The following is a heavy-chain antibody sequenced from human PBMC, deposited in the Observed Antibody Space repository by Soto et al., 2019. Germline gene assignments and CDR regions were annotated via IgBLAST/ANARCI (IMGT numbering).Heavy chain of an antibody. V-gene: IGHV3-33*01. CDR1: GFTFSSYG. CDR3: ASEVIAVAGTSGDY. J-gene: IGHJ4*02. Sequence: GGSLRLSCAASGFTFSSYGMHWVRQAPGKGLEWVAVIWYDGSNKYYADSVKGRFTISRDNSKNTLYLQMNSLRAEDTAVYYCASEVIAVAGTSGDYWGQGTLVTVSS. CDR2: IWYDGSNK. D-gene: IGHD6-19*01.